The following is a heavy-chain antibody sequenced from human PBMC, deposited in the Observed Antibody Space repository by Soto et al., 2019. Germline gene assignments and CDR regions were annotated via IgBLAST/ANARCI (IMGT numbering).Heavy chain of an antibody. V-gene: IGHV3-30-3*01. CDR2: ISYDGSNK. CDR1: GFTFSSYA. J-gene: IGHJ4*02. CDR3: ARDVMYDFWSGAFDY. Sequence: GGSLRLSCAASGFTFSSYAMHWVRQAPGKGLEWVAVISYDGSNKYYADSVKGRFTISRDNSKNTLYLQMSSLRAEDTAVYYCARDVMYDFWSGAFDYWGQGTLVTVSS. D-gene: IGHD3-3*01.